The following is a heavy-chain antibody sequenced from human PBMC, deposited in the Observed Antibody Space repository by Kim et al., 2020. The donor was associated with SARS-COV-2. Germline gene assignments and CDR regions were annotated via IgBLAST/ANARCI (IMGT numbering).Heavy chain of an antibody. V-gene: IGHV3-23*01. CDR2: ISGTGGST. CDR1: GFTFSSYA. CDR3: AKYRITVAGTRYYYYYGMDV. J-gene: IGHJ6*02. Sequence: GGSLRLSCAASGFTFSSYAMSWVRQAPGKGLEWVSGISGTGGSTYYADSVKGRFTISRDNSKNTLYLQMNGLRAEDTAVYYCAKYRITVAGTRYYYYYGMDVWGQGTTVSGSS. D-gene: IGHD6-19*01.